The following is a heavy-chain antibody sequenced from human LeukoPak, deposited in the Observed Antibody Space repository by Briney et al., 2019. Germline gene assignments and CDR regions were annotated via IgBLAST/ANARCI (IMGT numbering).Heavy chain of an antibody. CDR1: GFTFSCCW. D-gene: IGHD6-25*01. Sequence: SGGSLRLSCAASGFTFSCCWMSWVRQAPGKGLEWVASIKHDGSEKFYVDSVKGRFTISRDDTKISLYLQMNSLRAEDTAVYYCAISVYYFDYWGQGTLVTVSS. V-gene: IGHV3-7*01. CDR3: AISVYYFDY. CDR2: IKHDGSEK. J-gene: IGHJ4*02.